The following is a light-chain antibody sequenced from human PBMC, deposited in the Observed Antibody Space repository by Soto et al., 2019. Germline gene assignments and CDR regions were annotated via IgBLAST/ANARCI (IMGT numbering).Light chain of an antibody. CDR3: CSYTHGNTF. J-gene: IGLJ1*01. CDR2: EVN. Sequence: LTQPASVSGSPGQSITISCTGTSSDVGSYNNLVSWYQQHPGKAPKAMIYEVNKRPSGVSNRFSGSKSGNTASLTISGLQAEDEADYYCCSYTHGNTFFGSGTKVTVL. CDR1: SSDVGSYNNL. V-gene: IGLV2-23*02.